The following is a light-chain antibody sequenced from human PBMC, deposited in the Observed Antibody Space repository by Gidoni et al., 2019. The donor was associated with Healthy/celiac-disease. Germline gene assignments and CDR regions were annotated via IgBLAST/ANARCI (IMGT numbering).Light chain of an antibody. CDR3: QAWDSSTGV. V-gene: IGLV3-1*01. Sequence: SYELTQQPSVSVSPGQTASITCSGDKLGDKYACWYQQKPGQSPVLVIYQDSKRPSGIPERFSGSNSGNTATLTNSGTQAMDEADYYCQAWDSSTGVFGTGTKVTVL. J-gene: IGLJ1*01. CDR1: KLGDKY. CDR2: QDS.